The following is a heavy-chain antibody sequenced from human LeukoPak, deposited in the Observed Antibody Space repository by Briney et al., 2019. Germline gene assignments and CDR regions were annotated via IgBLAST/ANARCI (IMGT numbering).Heavy chain of an antibody. CDR3: ARDLWYSGSRAPPRAFDT. V-gene: IGHV3-48*03. Sequence: GGSLRLSCAASGFTFSSFEMNWVRQAPGKGLEWVSYISSFGSTIYYADSVKGRFTVSRDNAKNSLCLQMNSLRAEDTAVYYCARDLWYSGSRAPPRAFDTWGQGTMVTVSS. D-gene: IGHD1-26*01. CDR1: GFTFSSFE. CDR2: ISSFGSTI. J-gene: IGHJ3*02.